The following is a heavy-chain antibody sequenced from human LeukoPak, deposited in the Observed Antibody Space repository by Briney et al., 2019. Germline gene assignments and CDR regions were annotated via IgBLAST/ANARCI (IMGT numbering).Heavy chain of an antibody. J-gene: IGHJ4*02. CDR2: INAGNENT. Sequence: ASVKVSCKASGYTFSRYGMHWVRQAPGQRLEWMGWINAGNENTKYSQKFQGRVSITRDTSASTAYMELSSLTSEDTAVYYCARDLYGDYFDYWGQGTLVTVST. CDR3: ARDLYGDYFDY. V-gene: IGHV1-3*01. CDR1: GYTFSRYG. D-gene: IGHD3-16*01.